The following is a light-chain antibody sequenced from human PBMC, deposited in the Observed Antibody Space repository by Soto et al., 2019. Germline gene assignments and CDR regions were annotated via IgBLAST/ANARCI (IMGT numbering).Light chain of an antibody. CDR2: GAS. V-gene: IGKV3-20*01. CDR1: QSVSTNF. J-gene: IGKJ1*01. CDR3: QQYLGT. Sequence: EIVLTQSPGTLSLSPGEGATLSCRASQSVSTNFFAWYQQKPGQAPRLLIYGASTRATGIPDRFSGSGSGTDFTLTISRLEPEDFAVYYCQQYLGTFGQGTKVEIK.